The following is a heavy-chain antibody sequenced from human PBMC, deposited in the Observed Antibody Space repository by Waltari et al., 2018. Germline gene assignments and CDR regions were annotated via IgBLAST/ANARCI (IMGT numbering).Heavy chain of an antibody. CDR1: GYTFTSYG. CDR2: ISAYNGNT. D-gene: IGHD6-13*01. V-gene: IGHV1-18*01. J-gene: IGHJ6*02. CDR3: ARELGMAREAIYYYYGMDV. Sequence: QVQLVQSGAEVKKPGASVKVSCKASGYTFTSYGISWVRQAPGQGLEWMGWISAYNGNTNYAQKLQGRVTMTTDTSTITAYMELRSLRSDDTAVYYCARELGMAREAIYYYYGMDVWGQGTTVTVSS.